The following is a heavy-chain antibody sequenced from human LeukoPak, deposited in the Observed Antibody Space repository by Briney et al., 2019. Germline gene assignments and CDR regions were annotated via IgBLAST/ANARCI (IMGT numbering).Heavy chain of an antibody. CDR3: ARWDLNYDSSGYDAFDI. CDR2: ISAYNGNT. Sequence: ASVKVSCKASGYTFTSYGISWVRQAPGQGLEWMGWISAYNGNTNYAQKFQGRVTMTRDTSISTAYMELSRLRSDDTAVYYCARWDLNYDSSGYDAFDIWGQGTMVTVSS. V-gene: IGHV1-18*01. J-gene: IGHJ3*02. CDR1: GYTFTSYG. D-gene: IGHD3-22*01.